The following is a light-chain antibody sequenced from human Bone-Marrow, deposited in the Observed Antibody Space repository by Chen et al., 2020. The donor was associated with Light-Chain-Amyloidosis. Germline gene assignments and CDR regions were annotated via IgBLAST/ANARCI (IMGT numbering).Light chain of an antibody. CDR3: QSAESSGTYEVI. Sequence: SYELTQPPSVSVSPGQTARITCSGDDLPTKYAYWYQQKPGQAPVLVIHRDTERPSGISARFSVSSAGTTATLTSGGVQAEDEADYHCQSAESSGTYEVIFGGGTNLTVL. CDR2: RDT. J-gene: IGLJ2*01. V-gene: IGLV3-25*03. CDR1: DLPTKY.